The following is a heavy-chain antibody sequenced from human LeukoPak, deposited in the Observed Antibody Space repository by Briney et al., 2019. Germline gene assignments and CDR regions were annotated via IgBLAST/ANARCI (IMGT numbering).Heavy chain of an antibody. Sequence: GGSLRLSCAASGFTFSSYGMHWVRQAPGKGLEWVAVIWYDGSNKYYADPVKGRFTISRDNSKNTLYLQTNSLRAEDTAVYYCARVPARYIGYFDYWGQGTLVTVSS. J-gene: IGHJ4*02. CDR1: GFTFSSYG. CDR3: ARVPARYIGYFDY. V-gene: IGHV3-33*01. D-gene: IGHD5-24*01. CDR2: IWYDGSNK.